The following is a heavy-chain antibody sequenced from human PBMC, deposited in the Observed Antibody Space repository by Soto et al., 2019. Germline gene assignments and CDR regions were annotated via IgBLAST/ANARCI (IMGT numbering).Heavy chain of an antibody. V-gene: IGHV3-53*02. CDR3: ATYSSLDY. J-gene: IGHJ4*02. Sequence: EVRLVETGGGLIQPGGSLRLSCAASGFTVSNNYMSWVRQAPGKGLEWVSLIYSGGSTYYADSVKGRFTISRDNSKNTLYLQMNSLRAEDTAVYYCATYSSLDYWGKGTLVTVSS. CDR1: GFTVSNNY. D-gene: IGHD6-13*01. CDR2: IYSGGST.